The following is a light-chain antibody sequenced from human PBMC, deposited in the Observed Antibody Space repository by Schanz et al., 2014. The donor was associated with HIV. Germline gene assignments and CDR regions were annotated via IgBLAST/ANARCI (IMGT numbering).Light chain of an antibody. V-gene: IGLV1-44*01. CDR2: SYN. Sequence: QSVLTQPPSASGAPGQRVTITCSGSSSEVGSKTVNWYKQLPGTAPKLLIYSYNQRPSGVPDRFSGSKSGTSASLAISGLQSEDEADYYCAAWDDSLNGPVFGGGTKVTVL. J-gene: IGLJ2*01. CDR3: AAWDDSLNGPV. CDR1: SSEVGSKT.